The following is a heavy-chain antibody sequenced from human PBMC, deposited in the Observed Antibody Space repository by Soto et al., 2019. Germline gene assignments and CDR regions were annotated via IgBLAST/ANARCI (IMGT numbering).Heavy chain of an antibody. CDR1: GYSFTSYY. V-gene: IGHV5-51*01. D-gene: IGHD3-10*01. CDR2: IHPGDSET. J-gene: IGHJ6*02. Sequence: GESLKISCKGSGYSFTSYYIAWVRQMPGKGLEWMGIIHPGDSETRYSPSFQGHVIISADKSISSAYLQWSSLEAADTAMYYCARQRITRVRGVSSAGLDVWGQGTTVTVSS. CDR3: ARQRITRVRGVSSAGLDV.